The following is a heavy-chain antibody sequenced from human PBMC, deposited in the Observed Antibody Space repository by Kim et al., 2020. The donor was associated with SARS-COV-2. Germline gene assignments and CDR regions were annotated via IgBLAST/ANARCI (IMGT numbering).Heavy chain of an antibody. D-gene: IGHD6-13*01. J-gene: IGHJ4*02. CDR2: INPSSSTT. V-gene: IGHV1-46*01. Sequence: ASVKVSCKASGYTFTSYYMHWVRQAPGQGLEWMGTINPSSSTTNYAQKFQGRVTMTRDTSTSTVYMELSSLRSADTAVYYCGRGGIAADGDQTPYFDYWGQGTLVTVSS. CDR3: GRGGIAADGDQTPYFDY. CDR1: GYTFTSYY.